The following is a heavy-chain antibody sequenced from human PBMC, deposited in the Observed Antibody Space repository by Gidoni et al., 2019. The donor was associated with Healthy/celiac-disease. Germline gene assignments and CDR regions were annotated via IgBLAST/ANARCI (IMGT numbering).Heavy chain of an antibody. Sequence: QVQLVQSGAEVKKPGSSVKVSCKASGGTFSSYAISWVRQAPGQGLEWRGGIIPIFGTANYAQKFQGRVTITADESTSTAYMELSSLRSEDTAVYYCAREGLIVVVPAADQLGAFDIWGQGTMVTVSS. J-gene: IGHJ3*02. D-gene: IGHD2-2*01. CDR2: IIPIFGTA. CDR1: GGTFSSYA. V-gene: IGHV1-69*01. CDR3: AREGLIVVVPAADQLGAFDI.